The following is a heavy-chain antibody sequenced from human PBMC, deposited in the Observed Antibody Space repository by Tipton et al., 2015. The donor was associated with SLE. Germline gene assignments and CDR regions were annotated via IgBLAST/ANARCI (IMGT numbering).Heavy chain of an antibody. D-gene: IGHD2-21*01. J-gene: IGHJ3*02. CDR2: ISAYTGNP. V-gene: IGHV1-18*01. Sequence: QLVQSGAEVKKPGASVKVSCKASGYTFSSYGISWVRQAPGQGLEWMGWISAYTGNPNYAQKLQGRVTMTTDTSTSTAYMELRSLRSDVTALYFFARESYCGTVCDRSFDIWGQGTLVTVSS. CDR3: ARESYCGTVCDRSFDI. CDR1: GYTFSSYG.